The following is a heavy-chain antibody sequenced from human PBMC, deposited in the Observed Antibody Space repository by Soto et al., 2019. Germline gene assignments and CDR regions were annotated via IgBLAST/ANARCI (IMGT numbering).Heavy chain of an antibody. CDR2: ISPGDSET. J-gene: IGHJ4*02. CDR1: GYSFTNYW. CDR3: TRHYTSGNYYPGID. V-gene: IGHV5-51*01. Sequence: GESLKISCKGSGYSFTNYWIGWVRQMPGKGLEWMGIISPGDSETRYSPSFQGQVTISADKSISTAYLQWNSLKASDTAMYYCTRHYTSGNYYPGIDWGQGSRVTVSS. D-gene: IGHD3-10*01.